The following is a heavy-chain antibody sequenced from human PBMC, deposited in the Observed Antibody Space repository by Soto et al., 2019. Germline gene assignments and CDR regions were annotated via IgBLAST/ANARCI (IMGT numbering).Heavy chain of an antibody. Sequence: PLRLSCSASCFTFSNAWMNWVLQYPVKLLEWVGRIKSKTDGGTTDYAAPVKGRFTISRDDSKNTLYLQMNSLKTEDTAVYYCTTDTIREEMATIPYFEYWGQGTLVTVSS. D-gene: IGHD5-12*01. CDR3: TTDTIREEMATIPYFEY. CDR2: IKSKTDGGTT. CDR1: CFTFSNAW. J-gene: IGHJ4*02. V-gene: IGHV3-15*07.